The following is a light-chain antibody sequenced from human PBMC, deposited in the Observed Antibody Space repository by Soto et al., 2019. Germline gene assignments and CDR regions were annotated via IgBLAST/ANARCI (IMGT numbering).Light chain of an antibody. V-gene: IGLV1-44*01. Sequence: QSVLTQPPSASGTPGQRVTISCSGGSSNIGSNTVNWYQQLPGTAPKLLIYSNNQRPSGVPDRFFVSRSATSASLAISGLQSEDEADYYCASWDDSLNGVVFGGGTKLTVL. CDR1: SSNIGSNT. CDR2: SNN. CDR3: ASWDDSLNGVV. J-gene: IGLJ2*01.